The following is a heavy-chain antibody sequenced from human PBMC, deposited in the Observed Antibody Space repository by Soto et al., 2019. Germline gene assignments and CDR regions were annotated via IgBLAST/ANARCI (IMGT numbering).Heavy chain of an antibody. CDR1: GGTFSSYT. CDR3: ASRVGVATMSYYYYGMDV. CDR2: IIPILGIA. Sequence: QVQLVQSGAEVKKPGSSVKVSCKASGGTFSSYTISWVRQAPGQGLEWMGRIIPILGIANYAQKFQGRVTITADKSTSTAYMELSSLRSEETAVYYCASRVGVATMSYYYYGMDVWGQGTTVTVSS. J-gene: IGHJ6*02. V-gene: IGHV1-69*02. D-gene: IGHD5-12*01.